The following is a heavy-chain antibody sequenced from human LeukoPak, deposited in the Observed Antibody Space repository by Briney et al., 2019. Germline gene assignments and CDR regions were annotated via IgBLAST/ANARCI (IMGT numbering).Heavy chain of an antibody. CDR3: AREVEYYDSSGCRPHAFDI. J-gene: IGHJ3*02. Sequence: SETLSLTCTIPGGSISSSNYYWGWTRQPPGKGLEWFGSISYSGGTAYNPSLRSRVTISIDTSKNQFSLKLNSVTAADTAVYYCAREVEYYDSSGCRPHAFDIWGQGTVVTVSS. D-gene: IGHD3-22*01. CDR2: ISYSGGT. V-gene: IGHV4-39*02. CDR1: GGSISSSNYY.